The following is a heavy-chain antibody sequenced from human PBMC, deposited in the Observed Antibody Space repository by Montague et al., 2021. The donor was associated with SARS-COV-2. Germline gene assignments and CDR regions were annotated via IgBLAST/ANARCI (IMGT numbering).Heavy chain of an antibody. D-gene: IGHD3-3*01. Sequence: SETLSLTCTVSGGSISSSSYYWGWIRQPPGRGLVWTGSIYYSGSTYYNPSLKSRVTISVDTSKNQFSLKLSSVTAADTAVYYCARHAGKRITIFGVVKGQYYFDYWGQGTLVTVSS. CDR3: ARHAGKRITIFGVVKGQYYFDY. CDR1: GGSISSSSYY. CDR2: IYYSGST. J-gene: IGHJ4*02. V-gene: IGHV4-39*01.